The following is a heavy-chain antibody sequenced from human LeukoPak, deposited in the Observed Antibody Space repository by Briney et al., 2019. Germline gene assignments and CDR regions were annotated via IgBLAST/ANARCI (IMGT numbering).Heavy chain of an antibody. Sequence: PSETLSLTYAVSGGSLRSYFWTWIRQSPEKGLEWLGEISHGGTTNYNPSLKSRVILTRDTSNNHFSLKLISVTAADTAIYYCARRLVGAPARFDSWGRGTLVTVSS. J-gene: IGHJ5*01. CDR2: ISHGGTT. CDR1: GGSLRSYF. CDR3: ARRLVGAPARFDS. V-gene: IGHV4-34*01. D-gene: IGHD1-26*01.